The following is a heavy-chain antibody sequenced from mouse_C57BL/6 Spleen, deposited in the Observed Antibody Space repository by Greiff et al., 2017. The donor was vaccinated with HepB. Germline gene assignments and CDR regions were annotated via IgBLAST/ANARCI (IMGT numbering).Heavy chain of an antibody. D-gene: IGHD2-1*01. J-gene: IGHJ1*03. CDR3: ARGRNGNYVNWYFDV. V-gene: IGHV1-39*01. CDR2: INPNYGTT. CDR1: GYSFTDYN. Sequence: VHVKQSGPELVKPGASVKISCKASGYSFTDYNMNWVKQSNGKSLEWIGVINPNYGTTSYNQKFKGKATLTVDQSSSTAYMQLNSLTSEDSAVYYCARGRNGNYVNWYFDVWGTGTTVTVSS.